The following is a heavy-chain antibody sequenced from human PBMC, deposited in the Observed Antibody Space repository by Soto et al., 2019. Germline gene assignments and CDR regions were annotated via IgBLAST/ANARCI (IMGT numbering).Heavy chain of an antibody. Sequence: EVQLVESGGGLVKPGGSLRLSCAASGFTFSRDPMHWVRQAPGKGLEWVSSITSASSYMYYVDSVKGRFTISRDNANNSLYLQMNSLRAEDTAVYYCAREVDHAFDIWGQGTMVTVSS. CDR2: ITSASSYM. CDR3: AREVDHAFDI. V-gene: IGHV3-21*02. D-gene: IGHD2-2*01. J-gene: IGHJ3*02. CDR1: GFTFSRDP.